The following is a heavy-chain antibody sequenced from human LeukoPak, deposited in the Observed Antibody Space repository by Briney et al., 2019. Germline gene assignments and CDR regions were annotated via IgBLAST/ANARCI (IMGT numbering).Heavy chain of an antibody. V-gene: IGHV3-7*01. CDR2: VKPDGNEK. J-gene: IGHJ4*01. CDR1: GFTFSSYW. CDR3: ARGDLDY. Sequence: GGSLRLSCGVSGFTFSSYWMTWARQAPGRGLEWVATVKPDGNEKLYVDSVKGRFAISRDNARNSVYLEMNSLRVEDTAVYLCARGDLDYWGQGTLVTVSS.